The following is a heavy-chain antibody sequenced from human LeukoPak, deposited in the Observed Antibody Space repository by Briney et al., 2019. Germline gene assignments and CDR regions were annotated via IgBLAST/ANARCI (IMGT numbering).Heavy chain of an antibody. V-gene: IGHV1-2*02. CDR1: GYTFTSYD. CDR3: ARVEAAAGDY. D-gene: IGHD6-13*01. J-gene: IGHJ4*02. Sequence: ASVKVSCKASGYTFTSYDINWGRQAPGQGLEWMGWINPNSGGTNYAQKFQGRVTMTRDTSISTAYMELSRLRSDDTAVYYCARVEAAAGDYWGQGTLVTVSS. CDR2: INPNSGGT.